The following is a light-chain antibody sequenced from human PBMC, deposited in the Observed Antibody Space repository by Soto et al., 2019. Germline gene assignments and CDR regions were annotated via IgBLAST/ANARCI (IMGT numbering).Light chain of an antibody. J-gene: IGKJ1*01. CDR1: QTISSW. CDR2: DVS. Sequence: DIQMTQSPSTLSASVGDRVTITCRASQTISSWLAWYQQKPGTAPKILIYDVSSLESGVPSRFSGSRSGTEFTLTISSLQPDDFATYYCQKYNSYPWTFGQGTKVEVK. CDR3: QKYNSYPWT. V-gene: IGKV1-5*01.